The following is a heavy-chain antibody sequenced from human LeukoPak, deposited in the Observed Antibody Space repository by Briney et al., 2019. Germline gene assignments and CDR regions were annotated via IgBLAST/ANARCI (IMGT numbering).Heavy chain of an antibody. V-gene: IGHV1-69*13. CDR1: GGTFSSYA. CDR3: ARDQDTANGPDAFDI. J-gene: IGHJ3*02. CDR2: IIPIFGTA. Sequence: GASVKVSCKASGGTFSSYAISWVRQAPGQGLEWMGGIIPIFGTANYAQKFQGRVTITADESTSTAYMELSSLRSEDTAVYYCARDQDTANGPDAFDIWGQGTMVTVSS. D-gene: IGHD5-18*01.